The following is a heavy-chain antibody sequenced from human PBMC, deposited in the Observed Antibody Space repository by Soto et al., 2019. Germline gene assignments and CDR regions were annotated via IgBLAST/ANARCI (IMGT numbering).Heavy chain of an antibody. CDR2: IKEDGGER. D-gene: IGHD3-3*01. Sequence: GGSLRLSCAVSGFSFGNYWMSWVRQAPGKGLEWLASIKEDGGERYYLDSVKGRFTISRDNAKDSLSLQMNSLRGEDTAFYYCARDVGPVTIFGEALSGYFDFWGQGTLVT. J-gene: IGHJ4*02. CDR1: GFSFGNYW. V-gene: IGHV3-7*03. CDR3: ARDVGPVTIFGEALSGYFDF.